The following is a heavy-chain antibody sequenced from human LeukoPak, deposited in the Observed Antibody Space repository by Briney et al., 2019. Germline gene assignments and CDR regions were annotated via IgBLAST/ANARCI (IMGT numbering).Heavy chain of an antibody. CDR2: IKQDGSEK. V-gene: IGHV3-7*01. J-gene: IGHJ4*02. D-gene: IGHD2-15*01. CDR3: ARTGSSVHFDY. Sequence: GGSLRLSCAASGFTFSSYWMSWVRQAPGKGLGWVANIKQDGSEKYYVDSVKGRFTISRDNAKNSLYLQMNSLRAEDTAVYYCARTGSSVHFDYWGQGTLVTVSS. CDR1: GFTFSSYW.